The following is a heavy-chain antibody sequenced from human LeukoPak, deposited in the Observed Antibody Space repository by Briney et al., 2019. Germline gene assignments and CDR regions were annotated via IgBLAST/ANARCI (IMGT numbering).Heavy chain of an antibody. Sequence: SETLSLTCAVYGGSFSGYYWSWIRQPPGKGLEWIGEINHSGSTNYNPSLKSRVTISVDTSKNQFSLKLSSVTAADTAVYYCARRSVDPGYYYMDVWGKGTTVAVS. CDR2: INHSGST. D-gene: IGHD1-1*01. CDR3: ARRSVDPGYYYMDV. CDR1: GGSFSGYY. J-gene: IGHJ6*03. V-gene: IGHV4-34*01.